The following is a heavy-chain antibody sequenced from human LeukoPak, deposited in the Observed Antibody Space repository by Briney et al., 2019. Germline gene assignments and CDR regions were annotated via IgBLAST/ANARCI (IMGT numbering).Heavy chain of an antibody. CDR3: AKARAKTYYYGSGSYRNEDRSFDY. V-gene: IGHV3-23*01. J-gene: IGHJ4*02. CDR1: GFNFSNYA. Sequence: DPGGSLRLSCAASGFNFSNYAMSWVRQAPGKGLEWVSVISASGGSTYYVDSVKGRFTISRDKSKNTLYLQMSSLRAEDTAVYYCAKARAKTYYYGSGSYRNEDRSFDYWGQGTLVTVSS. CDR2: ISASGGST. D-gene: IGHD3-10*01.